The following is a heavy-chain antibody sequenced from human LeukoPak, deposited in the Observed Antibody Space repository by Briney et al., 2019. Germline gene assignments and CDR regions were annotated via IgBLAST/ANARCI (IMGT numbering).Heavy chain of an antibody. V-gene: IGHV3-15*01. J-gene: IGHJ4*02. CDR3: AKDSGSYRRSYFDY. CDR2: IKSKTDGGTT. Sequence: GGSLRLSCAASGFTFSNAWMSWVRQAPGKGLEWVGRIKSKTDGGTTDYAAPVKGRFTISRDDSKNTLYLQMNSLRAEDTAVYYCAKDSGSYRRSYFDYWGQGTLVTVSS. CDR1: GFTFSNAW. D-gene: IGHD1-26*01.